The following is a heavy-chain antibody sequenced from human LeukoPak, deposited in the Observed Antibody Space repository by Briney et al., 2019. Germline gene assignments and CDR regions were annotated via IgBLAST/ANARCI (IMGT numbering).Heavy chain of an antibody. D-gene: IGHD3-22*01. V-gene: IGHV1-8*01. CDR1: GYTFTSYD. Sequence: ASVKVSCEASGYTFTSYDINWVRQATGQGLAWMGWMNPNSGNTGYAQKFQGRVTMTRNTSISTAYMELSSLRSEDTAVYYCARGLETYDSSGYYWNWFDPWGQGTLVTVSS. J-gene: IGHJ5*02. CDR2: MNPNSGNT. CDR3: ARGLETYDSSGYYWNWFDP.